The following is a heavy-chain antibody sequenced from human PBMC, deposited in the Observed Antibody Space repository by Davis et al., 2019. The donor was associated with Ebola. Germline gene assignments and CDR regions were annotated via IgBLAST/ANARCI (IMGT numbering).Heavy chain of an antibody. D-gene: IGHD6-19*01. V-gene: IGHV4-59*01. CDR2: IYYSGST. CDR1: GGSISSYY. Sequence: SETLSLTCTVSGGSISSYYWSWIRQPPGKGLEWIGYIYYSGSTNYNPSLKSRVTISVDRSKNQFSLKLSSVTAADTAVYYCARVSAVAGNDYWGQGTLVTVSS. J-gene: IGHJ4*02. CDR3: ARVSAVAGNDY.